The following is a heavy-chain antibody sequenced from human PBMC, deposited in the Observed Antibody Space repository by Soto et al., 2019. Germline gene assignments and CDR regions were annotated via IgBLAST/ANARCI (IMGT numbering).Heavy chain of an antibody. Sequence: TLSLTCADSGGSISSGGYSWSWIRQPPGKGLEWIGYIYHSGSTYYNPSLKSRVTISVDRSKNQFSLKLSSVTAADTAVYYCARATPLGSTSKYYYYGMDVWGQGTTVTVSS. D-gene: IGHD2-2*01. CDR1: GGSISSGGYS. J-gene: IGHJ6*02. CDR3: ARATPLGSTSKYYYYGMDV. V-gene: IGHV4-30-2*01. CDR2: IYHSGST.